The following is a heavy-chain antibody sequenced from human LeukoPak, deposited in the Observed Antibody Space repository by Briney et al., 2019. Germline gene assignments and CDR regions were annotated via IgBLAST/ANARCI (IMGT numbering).Heavy chain of an antibody. D-gene: IGHD3-3*01. CDR2: ISYDGSNK. V-gene: IGHV3-30*03. CDR1: GFTFSSYG. Sequence: GGSLRLSCAASGFTFSSYGMHWVRQAPGKGLEWVAIISYDGSNKYYPDSVKGRFTISRDNSKNTLYLQMNSLRAEDTALYYCARVVYDFWSAYDYWGQGTLVTVSS. J-gene: IGHJ4*02. CDR3: ARVVYDFWSAYDY.